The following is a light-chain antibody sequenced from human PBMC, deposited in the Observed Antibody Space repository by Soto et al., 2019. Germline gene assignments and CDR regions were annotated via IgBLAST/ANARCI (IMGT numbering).Light chain of an antibody. CDR3: QQCSSTPWT. J-gene: IGKJ1*01. V-gene: IGKV1-5*03. CDR2: KAS. CDR1: QSISSW. Sequence: DIQMTQSPSTLSAYVGDRVSITCRASQSISSWLAWYQQKPGKAPKLLIYKASSLESGVPSRFSGSGSGTEFTLTISSLQPDDFATYYCQQCSSTPWTFGQGTKVEIK.